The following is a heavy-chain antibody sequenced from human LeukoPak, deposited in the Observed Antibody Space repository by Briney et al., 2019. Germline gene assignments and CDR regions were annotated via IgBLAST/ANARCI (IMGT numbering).Heavy chain of an antibody. CDR1: GYTFTEYY. D-gene: IGHD5-18*01. Sequence: ASVKVSCKASGYTFTEYYMHWVRQAPGQGLEWMGWINPNSGGTNYAQKFQGRVTMTRDTSISTAYMEPSRLRSDDTAVYYCARVSGYSYADGDYWGQGTLVTVSS. V-gene: IGHV1-2*02. CDR2: INPNSGGT. J-gene: IGHJ4*02. CDR3: ARVSGYSYADGDY.